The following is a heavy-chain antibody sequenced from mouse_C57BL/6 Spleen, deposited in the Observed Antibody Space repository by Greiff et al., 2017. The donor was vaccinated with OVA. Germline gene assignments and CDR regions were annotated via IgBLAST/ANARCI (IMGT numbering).Heavy chain of an antibody. J-gene: IGHJ4*01. Sequence: VQLQQSGAELARPGASVKLSCKASGYTFTSYGISWVKQRTGQGLEWIGEIYPRSGNTYYNEKLKGKATLTADKSSSTAYMELRSLTSEDSAVYFCARGADGSSLYAMDYWGQGTSVTVSS. V-gene: IGHV1-81*01. CDR2: IYPRSGNT. CDR3: ARGADGSSLYAMDY. D-gene: IGHD1-1*01. CDR1: GYTFTSYG.